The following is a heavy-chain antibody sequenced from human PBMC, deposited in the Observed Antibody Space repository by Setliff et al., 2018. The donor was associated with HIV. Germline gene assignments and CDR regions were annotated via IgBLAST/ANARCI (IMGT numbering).Heavy chain of an antibody. D-gene: IGHD1-1*01. J-gene: IGHJ4*02. CDR2: VYYSGST. CDR3: ARLRGLNLEPFDY. V-gene: IGHV4-39*01. Sequence: PSETLSLTCSVSGGSIEFSRYYWGWIRQPPGKGLEWIGSVYYSGSTYYNPSLKSRLTISVDTSTNKFSLKLSSVTAADTAVYYCARLRGLNLEPFDYWGQGTLVTVSS. CDR1: GGSIEFSRYY.